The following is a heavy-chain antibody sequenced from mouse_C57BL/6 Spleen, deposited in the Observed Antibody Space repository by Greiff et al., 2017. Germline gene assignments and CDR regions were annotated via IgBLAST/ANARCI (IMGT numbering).Heavy chain of an antibody. CDR2: IYPGDGDT. Sequence: VQLQQSGPELVKPGASVKISCKASGYAFSSSWMNWVKQRPGKGLEWIGRIYPGDGDTNYNGKFKGKATLTADKSSSTAYMQLSSLTSEDSAVYFCAWDYDGGDYWGQGTIRTVSS. CDR1: GYAFSSSW. CDR3: AWDYDGGDY. D-gene: IGHD2-4*01. J-gene: IGHJ2*01. V-gene: IGHV1-82*01.